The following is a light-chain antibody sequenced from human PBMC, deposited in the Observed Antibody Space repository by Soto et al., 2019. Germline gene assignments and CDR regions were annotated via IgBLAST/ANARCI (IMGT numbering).Light chain of an antibody. Sequence: DIQMTQSPSCLSASVGDRVTITWRASQGIIDYVAWFQQKPGKAPNLLIYAASTLQSAVPSRFRGSGSGTDFTLTIISLQPEDVGTYYCQKYNTAPQTFGQGTKVEIK. V-gene: IGKV1-27*01. CDR2: AAS. J-gene: IGKJ1*01. CDR1: QGIIDY. CDR3: QKYNTAPQT.